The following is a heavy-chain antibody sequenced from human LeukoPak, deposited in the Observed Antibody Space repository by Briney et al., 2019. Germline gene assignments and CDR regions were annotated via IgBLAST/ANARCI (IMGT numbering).Heavy chain of an antibody. Sequence: PGGSLRLSCAASGFTFSSYWMSWVRQAPGKGLEWVANIKQDGSEKYYVDSVKGRFTISKDNAKNSLYLQMNSLRAEDTAVYYCARGGWNGNMDVWGKGTTVTVSS. V-gene: IGHV3-7*01. CDR3: ARGGWNGNMDV. CDR2: IKQDGSEK. D-gene: IGHD1-1*01. CDR1: GFTFSSYW. J-gene: IGHJ6*03.